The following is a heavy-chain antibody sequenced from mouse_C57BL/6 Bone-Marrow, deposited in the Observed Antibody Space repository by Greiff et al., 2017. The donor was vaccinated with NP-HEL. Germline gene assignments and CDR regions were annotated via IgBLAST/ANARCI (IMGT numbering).Heavy chain of an antibody. V-gene: IGHV1-26*01. Sequence: EVQLQQSGPELVKPGASVKISCKASGYTFTDYYMNWVKQSHGKSLEWIGDINPNNGGTSYNQKFKGKATLTVDKSSSTAYMELRRLTSEDSAVYYCARSYYSTWNYAMDYWGQGTSVTVSS. CDR1: GYTFTDYY. D-gene: IGHD2-5*01. CDR2: INPNNGGT. CDR3: ARSYYSTWNYAMDY. J-gene: IGHJ4*01.